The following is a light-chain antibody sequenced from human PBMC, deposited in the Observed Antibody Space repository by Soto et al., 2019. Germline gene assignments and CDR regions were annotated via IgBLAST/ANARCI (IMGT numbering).Light chain of an antibody. CDR3: QQYNSYSPLT. CDR1: QSISSW. CDR2: DAS. Sequence: DIQRTQSPSTLSASVGDRVTITCRASQSISSWLAWYQQKPGKAPKLLIYDASSLESGVPSRFSGSGPGTEFTLTISSLQPDDFATYYCQQYNSYSPLTFGGGTKVEIK. V-gene: IGKV1-5*01. J-gene: IGKJ4*01.